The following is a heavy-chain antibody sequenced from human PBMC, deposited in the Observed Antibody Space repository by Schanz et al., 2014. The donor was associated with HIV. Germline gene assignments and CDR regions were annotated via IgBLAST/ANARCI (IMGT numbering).Heavy chain of an antibody. Sequence: QVPLQQWGAGLLKPSETLSLTCAVYGGSFSGYYWSWIRQPPGKGLEWIGEINHSGSTNYSPSLKSRVTISVDASKRQFSLNLASVTAADTAVYYCARGTLDLEYYDSSDFYSWYLDHWGQGTLVTVSS. D-gene: IGHD3-22*01. V-gene: IGHV4-34*02. CDR2: INHSGST. CDR1: GGSFSGYY. CDR3: ARGTLDLEYYDSSDFYSWYLDH. J-gene: IGHJ4*02.